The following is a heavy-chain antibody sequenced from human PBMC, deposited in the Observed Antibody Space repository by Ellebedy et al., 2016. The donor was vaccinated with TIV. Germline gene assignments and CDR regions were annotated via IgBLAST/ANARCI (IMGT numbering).Heavy chain of an antibody. V-gene: IGHV1-69*13. J-gene: IGHJ6*02. CDR2: IIPIFGTA. CDR1: GGTFSSYA. CDR3: ARNGVAATGYYYYGMDV. Sequence: SVKVSXXASGGTFSSYAISWVRQAPGQGLEWMGGIIPIFGTANYAQKFQGRVTITADESTSTAYMELSSLRSEDTAVYYCARNGVAATGYYYYGMDVWGQGTTVTVSS. D-gene: IGHD2-15*01.